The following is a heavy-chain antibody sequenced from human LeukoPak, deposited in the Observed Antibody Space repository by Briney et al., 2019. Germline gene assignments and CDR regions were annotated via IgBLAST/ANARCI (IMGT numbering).Heavy chain of an antibody. J-gene: IGHJ4*02. CDR2: ISYDGSNK. CDR1: GFTFNSYG. Sequence: PGGSLRLSCAASGFTFNSYGMHWVRQAPGKGLEWVAVISYDGSNKYYADSVKGRFTISRDNSKNTLYLQMNSLRAEDTAVYYCASDIVVVPAAENEGYFDYWGQATLVTVSS. CDR3: ASDIVVVPAAENEGYFDY. D-gene: IGHD2-2*01. V-gene: IGHV3-30-3*01.